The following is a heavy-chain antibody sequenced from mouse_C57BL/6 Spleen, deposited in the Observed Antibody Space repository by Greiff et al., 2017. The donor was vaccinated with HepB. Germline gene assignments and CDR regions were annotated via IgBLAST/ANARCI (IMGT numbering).Heavy chain of an antibody. J-gene: IGHJ4*01. CDR3: ARMGAYYSNYDYYAMDY. Sequence: QVTLKVSGPGILQPSQTLSLTCSFSGFSLSTFGMGVGWIRQPSGKGLEWLAHIWWDDDKYYNPALKSRLPISKDTSKKQVFLKIANVDTADTATYYCARMGAYYSNYDYYAMDYWGQGTSVTVSS. CDR2: IWWDDDK. CDR1: GFSLSTFGMG. D-gene: IGHD2-5*01. V-gene: IGHV8-8*01.